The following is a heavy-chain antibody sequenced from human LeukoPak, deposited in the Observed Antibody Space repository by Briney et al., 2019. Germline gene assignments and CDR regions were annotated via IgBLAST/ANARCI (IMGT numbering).Heavy chain of an antibody. D-gene: IGHD1-26*01. V-gene: IGHV3-23*01. J-gene: IGHJ5*02. Sequence: GGSLRLSCAASGFTFSSYGMSWVRQAPGKGLEWASAISGSGGSTYYADSVKGRFTISRDNSKNTLYLQMNSLRAEDTAVYYCARVNSGSYYVYNWFDPWGQGTLVTVSS. CDR1: GFTFSSYG. CDR3: ARVNSGSYYVYNWFDP. CDR2: ISGSGGST.